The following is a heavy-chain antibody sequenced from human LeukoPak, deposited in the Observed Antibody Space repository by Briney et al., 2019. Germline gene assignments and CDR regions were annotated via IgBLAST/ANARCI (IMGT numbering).Heavy chain of an antibody. J-gene: IGHJ5*02. CDR2: IYYSGST. D-gene: IGHD3-10*01. CDR1: GGSISTGSYY. V-gene: IGHV4-39*07. Sequence: SETLSLTCTVSGGSISTGSYYWGWIRQPPGKGLEWIGSIYYSGSTYYNPSLKSRVTISVDTSKNQFSLKLSSLTAADTAVYYCARNKYYYGSGNYGVPNWFDPWGQGTLVTVSS. CDR3: ARNKYYYGSGNYGVPNWFDP.